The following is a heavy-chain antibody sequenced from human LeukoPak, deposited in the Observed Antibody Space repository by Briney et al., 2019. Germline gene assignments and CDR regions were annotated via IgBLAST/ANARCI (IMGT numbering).Heavy chain of an antibody. Sequence: SETLSLTCTVSGVSISSSRYYWGWIRQPPGKGLGWIGSIYYSGSSYDNPSLKSQVTISVDTSKNQFSLKLSSVTAADRAVYYCARDYGGDYYMDVWAKGPRSPSP. CDR2: IYYSGSS. J-gene: IGHJ6*03. CDR3: ARDYGGDYYMDV. CDR1: GVSISSSRYY. V-gene: IGHV4-39*07. D-gene: IGHD4-23*01.